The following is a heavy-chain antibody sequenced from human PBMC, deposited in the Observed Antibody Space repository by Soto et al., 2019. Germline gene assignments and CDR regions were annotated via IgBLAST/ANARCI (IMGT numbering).Heavy chain of an antibody. Sequence: PSETLSLTCAVSGGSFTSNNWWTWVRQPPGQGLEWIGEIYRTGSTNYNPSLKSRVTVSLDKSENQFSLKVTSLTAADTAVYYCASRDPGTSVDYWGQGTLVTVSS. CDR2: IYRTGST. D-gene: IGHD1-7*01. CDR1: GGSFTSNNW. CDR3: ASRDPGTSVDY. V-gene: IGHV4-4*02. J-gene: IGHJ4*02.